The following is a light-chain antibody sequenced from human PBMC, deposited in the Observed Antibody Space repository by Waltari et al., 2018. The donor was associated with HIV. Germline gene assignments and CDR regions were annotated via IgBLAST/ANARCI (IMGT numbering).Light chain of an antibody. Sequence: QSALTQPRSVSGSPGQSISISCTGTSRDGGGYKYVSWYQQYPGEGPKLRTDDCTKRPEGVPERCSGSKSGNTASRTVSGLQAEDEADYYCCSYAGVYTRWVFGGGAKLTVL. CDR2: DCT. J-gene: IGLJ3*02. V-gene: IGLV2-11*01. CDR3: CSYAGVYTRWV. CDR1: SRDGGGYKY.